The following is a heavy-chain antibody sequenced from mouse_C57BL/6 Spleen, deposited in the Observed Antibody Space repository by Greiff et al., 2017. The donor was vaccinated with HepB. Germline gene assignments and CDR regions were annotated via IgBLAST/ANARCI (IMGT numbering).Heavy chain of an antibody. D-gene: IGHD2-5*01. Sequence: EVQRVESGGGLVKPGGSLKLSCAASGFTFSSYAMSWVRQTPEKRLEWVATISDGGSYTYYPDNVKGRFTISRDNAKNNLYLQMSHLKSEDTAMYYCARDTLYSKDYFDYWGQGTTLTVSS. CDR2: ISDGGSYT. J-gene: IGHJ2*01. V-gene: IGHV5-4*01. CDR3: ARDTLYSKDYFDY. CDR1: GFTFSSYA.